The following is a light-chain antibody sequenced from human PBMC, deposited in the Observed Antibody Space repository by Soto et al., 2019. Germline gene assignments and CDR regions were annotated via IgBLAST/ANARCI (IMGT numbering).Light chain of an antibody. CDR1: QRMSSNY. CDR3: QQYGTLPPRYT. CDR2: GTS. V-gene: IGKV3-20*01. Sequence: LVLTQSPGTLSLSPGERATLSCRASQRMSSNYLAWYQQKPGQAPRLLIYGTSSRATGIPDRFSGSGSGTDLTLTISRLEPEDCAVYYCQQYGTLPPRYTFGQGTKLEIK. J-gene: IGKJ2*01.